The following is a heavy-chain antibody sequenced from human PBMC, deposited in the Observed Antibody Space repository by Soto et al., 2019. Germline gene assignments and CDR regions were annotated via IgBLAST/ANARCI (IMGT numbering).Heavy chain of an antibody. CDR1: GYTFTGYY. CDR3: ARHVGCDANFDF. J-gene: IGHJ4*02. Sequence: ASVKVSCKTSGYTFTGYYIHWVRQAPGQGLEWMGWIDPNSGGTNYAQKFQGRVTMTRDTSISTAYMELSRLTSDDTAVFYCARHVGCDANFDFWGQGSLVTVSS. D-gene: IGHD2-2*01. CDR2: IDPNSGGT. V-gene: IGHV1-2*02.